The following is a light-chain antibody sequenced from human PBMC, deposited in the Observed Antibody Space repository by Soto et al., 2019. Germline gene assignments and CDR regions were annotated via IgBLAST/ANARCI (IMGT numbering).Light chain of an antibody. V-gene: IGKV3-15*01. CDR2: DAS. Sequence: LASLAAPKGEGVTLSCRASQNIRSSLAWYQQRPGQAPRLLIYDASTRATGIPPRFSGGGSGTEFTVTISSLQSEDFAIYYCQQYDIWPPYTLGQGTKVDI. CDR3: QQYDIWPPYT. CDR1: QNIRSS. J-gene: IGKJ2*01.